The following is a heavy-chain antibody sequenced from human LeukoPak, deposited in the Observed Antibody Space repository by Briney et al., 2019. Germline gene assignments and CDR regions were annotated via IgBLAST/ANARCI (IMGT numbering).Heavy chain of an antibody. D-gene: IGHD6-13*01. CDR1: GVTFSSNT. V-gene: IGHV3-30-3*01. CDR2: ISYDGSNK. CDR3: ARDLTPSRYSSSWNRFDY. J-gene: IGHJ4*02. Sequence: PGRSLRLSCAASGVTFSSNTMHWVRLAPGKGLEWVALISYDGSNKYYADSVKGRLTISRDNSKNTLYLQMNSLRAEDTAVYYCARDLTPSRYSSSWNRFDYWGQGTLVTVSS.